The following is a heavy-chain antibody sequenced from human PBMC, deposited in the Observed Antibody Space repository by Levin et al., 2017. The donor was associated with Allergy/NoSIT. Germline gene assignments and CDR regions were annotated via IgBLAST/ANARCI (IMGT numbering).Heavy chain of an antibody. V-gene: IGHV3-49*03. CDR2: IRSKAYGGTT. J-gene: IGHJ4*02. Sequence: GGSLRLSCTASGFTFGDYAMSWFRQAPGKGLEWVGFIRSKAYGGTTEYAASVKGRFTISRDDSKSIAYLQMNSLKTEDTAVYYCTNVKSGIVVVADYWGQGTLVTVSS. D-gene: IGHD3-22*01. CDR3: TNVKSGIVVVADY. CDR1: GFTFGDYA.